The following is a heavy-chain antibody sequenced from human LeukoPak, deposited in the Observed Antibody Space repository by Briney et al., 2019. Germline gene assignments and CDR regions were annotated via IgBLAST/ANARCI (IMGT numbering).Heavy chain of an antibody. CDR2: ISSSGSTI. V-gene: IGHV3-11*01. CDR3: ARTIAPSRLVGASTRGWFDP. D-gene: IGHD1-26*01. J-gene: IGHJ5*02. CDR1: GFTFSDYY. Sequence: PGESLRLSCAASGFTFSDYYMSWIRQAPGKGLEWVSYISSSGSTIYYADSVKGRFTISRDNAKNSLYLQMNSLRAEDTAVYYCARTIAPSRLVGASTRGWFDPWGQGTLVTVSS.